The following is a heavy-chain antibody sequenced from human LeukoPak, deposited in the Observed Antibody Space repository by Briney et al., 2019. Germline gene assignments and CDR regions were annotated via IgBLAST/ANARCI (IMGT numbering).Heavy chain of an antibody. D-gene: IGHD1-26*01. V-gene: IGHV1-18*01. CDR3: ARRPTSGSDLFDY. J-gene: IGHJ4*02. Sequence: ASVKVSCKASGYTFTSYGISWVRQAPGQGLEWMGWISPYNGNTNYAQKLQGRVTMATDTSTSTAYMELRSLRSDDTAMYYCARRPTSGSDLFDYWGQGTLVTVSS. CDR1: GYTFTSYG. CDR2: ISPYNGNT.